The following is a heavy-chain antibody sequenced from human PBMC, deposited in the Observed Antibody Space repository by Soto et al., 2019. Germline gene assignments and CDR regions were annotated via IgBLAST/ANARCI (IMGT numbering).Heavy chain of an antibody. CDR1: GFTFSSYG. V-gene: IGHV3-30*18. D-gene: IGHD6-19*01. CDR2: ISYDGSNK. J-gene: IGHJ4*02. CDR3: AKVVGGWYPTYDY. Sequence: QVQLVESGGGVVQPGRSLRLSCAASGFTFSSYGMHWVRQAPGKGLEWVAVISYDGSNKYYADSVKGRFTISRDNSKNTLYLQMNSLRAEDKAVYYCAKVVGGWYPTYDYWGQGTLVTVSS.